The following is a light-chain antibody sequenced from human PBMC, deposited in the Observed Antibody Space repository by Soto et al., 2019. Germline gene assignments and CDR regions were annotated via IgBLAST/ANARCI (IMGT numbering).Light chain of an antibody. CDR2: DAS. J-gene: IGKJ4*01. CDR1: QDISNS. CDR3: QQYNNLPLP. Sequence: DIQMTQSPSSLSASVGDRVTITCQASQDISNSLNWYQQRPGKAPNLLIYDASNLETGVPSRFSGSRSGTHFTITISSLQPEDIATYHCQQYNNLPLPFGGGTKVEIK. V-gene: IGKV1-33*01.